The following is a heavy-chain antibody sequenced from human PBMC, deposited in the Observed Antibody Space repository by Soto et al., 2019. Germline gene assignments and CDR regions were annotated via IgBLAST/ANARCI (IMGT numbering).Heavy chain of an antibody. J-gene: IGHJ6*02. CDR3: ARDLPALYSSSWYGNYYYGMDV. V-gene: IGHV3-11*06. CDR1: GFTFSDYY. D-gene: IGHD6-13*01. Sequence: GGSLRLSCAASGFTFSDYYMSWIRQAPGKGLEWVSYISSSSSYTNYADSVKGRFTISRDNAKNSLYLQMNSLRAEDTAVYYCARDLPALYSSSWYGNYYYGMDVWGQGTTVTVSS. CDR2: ISSSSSYT.